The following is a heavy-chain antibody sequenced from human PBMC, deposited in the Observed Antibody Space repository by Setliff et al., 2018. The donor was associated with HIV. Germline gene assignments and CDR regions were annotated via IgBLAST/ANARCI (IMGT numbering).Heavy chain of an antibody. CDR1: GFTFSSYS. CDR2: IVGGASST. V-gene: IGHV3-23*01. J-gene: IGHJ4*02. Sequence: PGGSLRLSCTASGFTFSSYSMDWVRQAPGKGLEWVSAIVGGASSTVYADSVKGRFTISRDNSKNTLYLRMNSLRAEDTAIYYCARDWRSGYDLNFDYWGQGTLVTVSS. D-gene: IGHD5-12*01. CDR3: ARDWRSGYDLNFDY.